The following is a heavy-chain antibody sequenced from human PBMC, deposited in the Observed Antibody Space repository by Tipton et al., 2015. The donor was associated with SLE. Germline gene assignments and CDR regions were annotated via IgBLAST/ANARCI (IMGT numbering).Heavy chain of an antibody. J-gene: IGHJ4*02. Sequence: SLRLSCVASGFIFSCCVLSCVRQAPGKGLEWVSTTSGSGAVTYYVDSVKGRFTISRDNSKNTLYLQMNSLGAADTAVYYCARDYYYYGSGTPSPGYFDYWGQGTLVTVSS. D-gene: IGHD3-10*01. CDR1: GFIFSCCV. V-gene: IGHV3-23*01. CDR3: ARDYYYYGSGTPSPGYFDY. CDR2: TSGSGAVT.